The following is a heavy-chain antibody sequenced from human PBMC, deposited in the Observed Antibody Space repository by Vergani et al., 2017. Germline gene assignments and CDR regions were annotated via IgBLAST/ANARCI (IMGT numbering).Heavy chain of an antibody. CDR2: ISWNSGAV. Sequence: EVQLLESGGNLVQPGGSLRLSCEASGFSFPGYAMSWVRQAPGKGLEWVSGISWNSGAVDYADSVSGRFTISRDNAKNSLFLEMNSLRFEDTAVYSCARETMTVDGYAFDIWGQGTMVTVSS. CDR3: ARETMTVDGYAFDI. V-gene: IGHV3-9*01. D-gene: IGHD3-22*01. CDR1: GFSFPGYA. J-gene: IGHJ3*02.